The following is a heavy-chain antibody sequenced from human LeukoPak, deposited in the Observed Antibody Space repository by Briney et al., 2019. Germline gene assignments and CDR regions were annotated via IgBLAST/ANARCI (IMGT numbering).Heavy chain of an antibody. CDR1: GGTFSSYA. CDR2: IIPIFGTA. J-gene: IGHJ4*02. V-gene: IGHV1-69*05. Sequence: ASVKVSCKASGGTFSSYAISWVRQAPGQGLEWMGRIIPIFGTANYAQKFQGRVTITTDESTSTAYMELSSLRSEDTAVYYCARGGVDDSSGYSVDYWGQGTLVTVSS. CDR3: ARGGVDDSSGYSVDY. D-gene: IGHD3-22*01.